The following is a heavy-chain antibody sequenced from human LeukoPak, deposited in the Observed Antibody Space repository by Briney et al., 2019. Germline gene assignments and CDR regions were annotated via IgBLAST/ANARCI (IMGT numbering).Heavy chain of an antibody. CDR2: IYYSGST. J-gene: IGHJ4*02. V-gene: IGHV4-31*03. CDR1: DDSINSRNYY. Sequence: KPSETLSLTCSVSDDSINSRNYYWGWIRQHPGKGLEWIGYIYYSGSTYYNPSLKSRVTISVDTSKNQFSLKLSSVTAADTAVYYCARYSSGWGFDYWGQGTLVTVSS. CDR3: ARYSSGWGFDY. D-gene: IGHD6-19*01.